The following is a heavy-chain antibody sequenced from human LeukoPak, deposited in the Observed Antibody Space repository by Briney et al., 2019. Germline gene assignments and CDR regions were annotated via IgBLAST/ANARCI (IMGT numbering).Heavy chain of an antibody. Sequence: ASVKVSCKASGYTFTSYGISWVRQAPGQGRAWMGWISAYNGNTNYAQKLQGRVTMTTDTSTSTAYMERRSLRSDDTAVYYCARAWLPGALDDAFDIWGQGTMGTVSS. J-gene: IGHJ3*02. CDR1: GYTFTSYG. CDR3: ARAWLPGALDDAFDI. CDR2: ISAYNGNT. V-gene: IGHV1-18*01. D-gene: IGHD5-18*01.